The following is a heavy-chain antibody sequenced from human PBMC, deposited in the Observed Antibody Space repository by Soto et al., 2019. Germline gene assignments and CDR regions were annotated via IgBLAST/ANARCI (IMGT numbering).Heavy chain of an antibody. CDR1: GFTFSSYG. J-gene: IGHJ3*02. D-gene: IGHD2-15*01. CDR3: ARERYCSGGSCHRRAAFDI. Sequence: QVQLVESGGGVVQPGRSLRLSCAASGFTFSSYGMHWVRQAPGKGLEWVAVIWYDGSNKYYADSVKGRFTISRDNSKNTLYLQMNSLRAEDTAVYYCARERYCSGGSCHRRAAFDIWGQGTMVTVSS. V-gene: IGHV3-33*01. CDR2: IWYDGSNK.